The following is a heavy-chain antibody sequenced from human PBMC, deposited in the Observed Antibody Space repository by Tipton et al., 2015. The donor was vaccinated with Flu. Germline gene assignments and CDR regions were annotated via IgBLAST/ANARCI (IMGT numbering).Heavy chain of an antibody. CDR1: GYSISSGYY. V-gene: IGHV4-38-2*02. CDR2: IYSSGST. Sequence: TLSLTCTVSGYSISSGYYWDWIRQPPGKGLEWIGCIYSSGSTYYNPSLKSRVTISLDTSKNQFSLKLSSVTAADTAVYYCVRGGGSSSGRWFDPWGRGTLVTVSS. D-gene: IGHD3-10*01. J-gene: IGHJ5*02. CDR3: VRGGGSSSGRWFDP.